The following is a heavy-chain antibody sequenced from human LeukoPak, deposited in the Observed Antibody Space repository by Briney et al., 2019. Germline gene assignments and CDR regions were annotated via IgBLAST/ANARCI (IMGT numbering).Heavy chain of an antibody. CDR3: AVGKSYYFDY. CDR1: GGSISRGGYY. V-gene: IGHV4-31*03. CDR2: IYYSGST. D-gene: IGHD7-27*01. J-gene: IGHJ4*02. Sequence: SETRSLTCTVSGGSISRGGYYWGWIRQQPGKGLEWIGYIYYSGSTYYNPSLKSRVTISVDTSKNQFSLKLSSVTAADTAVYYCAVGKSYYFDYWGQGPLVTVSS.